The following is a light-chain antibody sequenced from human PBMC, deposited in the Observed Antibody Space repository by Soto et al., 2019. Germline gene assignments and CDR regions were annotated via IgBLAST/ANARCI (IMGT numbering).Light chain of an antibody. CDR2: AAS. V-gene: IGKV1-27*01. CDR1: QSISSY. CDR3: QKYNSAPLS. Sequence: DIQMTQSPSSLSASVGDRVTITCRASQSISSYLNWYQQKPGKAPKLLIYAASTLQSGVTSRFSGSGSGTDFTLTISGLQPEDVATYYCQKYNSAPLSFGGGTKV. J-gene: IGKJ4*01.